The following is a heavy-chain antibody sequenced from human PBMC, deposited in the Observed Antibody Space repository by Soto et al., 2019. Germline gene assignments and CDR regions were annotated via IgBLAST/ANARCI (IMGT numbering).Heavy chain of an antibody. CDR1: GYNFTSSW. Sequence: PGESLKISCKASGYNFTSSWIGWVRQVPGKGLEWMGVIYPGDSDTRYSPSFQDQVTISADKSINTAFLQWSSLKASDSAMYYCATRVFQVRRVAVDIWGQGTMVTVSS. J-gene: IGHJ3*02. V-gene: IGHV5-51*01. CDR3: ATRVFQVRRVAVDI. D-gene: IGHD2-8*01. CDR2: IYPGDSDT.